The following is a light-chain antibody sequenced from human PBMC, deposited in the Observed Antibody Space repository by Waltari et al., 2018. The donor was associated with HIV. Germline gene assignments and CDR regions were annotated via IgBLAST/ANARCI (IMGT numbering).Light chain of an antibody. CDR2: GES. CDR1: QSGKTKA. CDR3: QQYVGSFA. V-gene: IGKV3-20*01. Sequence: EVVLTHSPDTLSLSSGDRATLSCWASQSGKTKALAWYQQKFGQAPRRLTYGESTRSTGIPGRFSGSCSGTDFTLTITRLEAEDSALYYCQQYVGSFAFGQGTKLEIK. J-gene: IGKJ2*01.